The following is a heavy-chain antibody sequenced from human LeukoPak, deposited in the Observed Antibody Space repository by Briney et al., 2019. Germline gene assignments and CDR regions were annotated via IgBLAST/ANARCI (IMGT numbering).Heavy chain of an antibody. V-gene: IGHV4-59*08. D-gene: IGHD3-22*01. CDR2: IYSSGSA. Sequence: SETLSLTCTVSGASINNNFWTWIRQPPGQGLGWIGYIYSSGSAKYNPSLKSRVIISGDTSKNQISLNLTSVTAADTAVYFCARHRDYYDTWGHGTLVTVSS. CDR1: GASINNNF. J-gene: IGHJ4*01. CDR3: ARHRDYYDT.